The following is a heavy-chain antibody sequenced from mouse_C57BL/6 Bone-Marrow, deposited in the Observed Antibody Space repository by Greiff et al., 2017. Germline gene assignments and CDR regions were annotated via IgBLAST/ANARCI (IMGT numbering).Heavy chain of an antibody. CDR3: AGWGKRFAY. Sequence: QVQLQQSGAELARPGASVKLSCKASGYTFTSYGISWVKQRTGQGLEWIGEIYPRSGNTYYNEKFKGKATLTADKSSSTAYMELRSLTSEDSAVYFCAGWGKRFAYWGQGTLVTVSA. V-gene: IGHV1-81*01. J-gene: IGHJ3*01. CDR1: GYTFTSYG. CDR2: IYPRSGNT. D-gene: IGHD2-1*01.